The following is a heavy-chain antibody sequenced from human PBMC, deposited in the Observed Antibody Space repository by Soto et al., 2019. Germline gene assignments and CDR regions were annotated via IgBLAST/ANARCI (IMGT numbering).Heavy chain of an antibody. J-gene: IGHJ4*02. CDR1: GFTFSSYA. D-gene: IGHD6-19*01. V-gene: IGHV3-23*01. Sequence: GGSRKLACAASGFTFSSYAMSWVRQAPGKGPEWVSAISGSGGSTYYADSVKGRFTISRDNSKNTLYLQMNSLRAEDTAVYYCAKDVVAVAVYYFDYWGQGTLVTVSS. CDR2: ISGSGGST. CDR3: AKDVVAVAVYYFDY.